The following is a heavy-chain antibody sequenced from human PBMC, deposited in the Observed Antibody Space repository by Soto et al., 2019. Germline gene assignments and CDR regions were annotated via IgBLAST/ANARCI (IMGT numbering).Heavy chain of an antibody. Sequence: GESLKISCNGSGYSFTSYWIGWVRQMPGKGLERMGIIYPGDSDTRYSPSFQGQLTSSTDKSISNAYLQWSSLKASDTAMYYCARLHGYYMDVWGKGTTVTVSS. J-gene: IGHJ6*03. V-gene: IGHV5-51*01. CDR3: ARLHGYYMDV. CDR1: GYSFTSYW. CDR2: IYPGDSDT.